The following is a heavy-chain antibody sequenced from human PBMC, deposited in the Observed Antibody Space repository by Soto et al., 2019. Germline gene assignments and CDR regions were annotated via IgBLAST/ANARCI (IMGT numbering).Heavy chain of an antibody. J-gene: IGHJ4*02. Sequence: PGGSLRLSCAASGFTFSSFAMSWVRQAPGKGLEWVSTLSGSGGSTYYADSVKGRFTISRDNSKNTLYLQMNSLRAEDTAIYYCAKQWLVHTGSYFFDYWGQGALVTVSS. CDR2: LSGSGGST. D-gene: IGHD6-19*01. CDR3: AKQWLVHTGSYFFDY. CDR1: GFTFSSFA. V-gene: IGHV3-23*01.